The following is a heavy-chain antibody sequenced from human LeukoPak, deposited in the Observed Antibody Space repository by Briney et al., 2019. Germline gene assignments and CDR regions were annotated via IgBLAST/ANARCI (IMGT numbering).Heavy chain of an antibody. CDR2: INGGNSDT. CDR3: ARVQDYDSSGYYVPSFDY. V-gene: IGHV3-23*01. D-gene: IGHD3-22*01. Sequence: GGSLRLSCAASGFTMSNNAMSWVRQAPGKGLEWISAINGGNSDTNYAESVKGRFTISRDNSRNTLYLQMNSLRAEDTAVYYCARVQDYDSSGYYVPSFDYWGQGTLVTVSS. CDR1: GFTMSNNA. J-gene: IGHJ4*02.